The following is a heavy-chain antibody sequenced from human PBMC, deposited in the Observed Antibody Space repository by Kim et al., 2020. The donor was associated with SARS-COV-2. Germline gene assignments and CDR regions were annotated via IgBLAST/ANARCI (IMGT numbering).Heavy chain of an antibody. CDR3: ANGYSGYDYYGMDV. CDR2: ISSSSSYI. Sequence: GGSLRLSCAASGFTFSSYSMNWVRQAPGKGLEWVSSISSSSSYIYYADSVKGRFTISRDNAKNSLYLQMNSLRAEDTAVYYCANGYSGYDYYGMDVWGQGTSVTVSS. D-gene: IGHD5-12*01. CDR1: GFTFSSYS. J-gene: IGHJ6*02. V-gene: IGHV3-21*01.